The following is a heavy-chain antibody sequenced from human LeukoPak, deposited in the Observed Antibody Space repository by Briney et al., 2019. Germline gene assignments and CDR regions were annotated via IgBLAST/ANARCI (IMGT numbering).Heavy chain of an antibody. J-gene: IGHJ5*02. V-gene: IGHV1-2*02. CDR1: GYIFTGYY. Sequence: GASVNVSCKASGYIFTGYYIHWVRQAPGQGLEWMGWINPDSGGTNSAQKFQGRVTMTRDTSISTAYMELSRLRSDDTAVYYCARDGGLVKRVANNWFDPWGQGTLVTVSS. D-gene: IGHD3-16*01. CDR3: ARDGGLVKRVANNWFDP. CDR2: INPDSGGT.